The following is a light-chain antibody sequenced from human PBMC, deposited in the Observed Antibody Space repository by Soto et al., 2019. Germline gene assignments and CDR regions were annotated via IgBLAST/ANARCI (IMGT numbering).Light chain of an antibody. CDR2: DVS. CDR3: SSYTGSSTLL. Sequence: QAVLTQPASVSGSPGQSITISCTGTSGDVGGYDYVSWYQQYPGKVPKLILYDVSERPSGVSNRFSGSKSGNTASLTISGLQAEDEADYYCSSYTGSSTLLFGGGTQLTVL. V-gene: IGLV2-14*01. CDR1: SGDVGGYDY. J-gene: IGLJ3*02.